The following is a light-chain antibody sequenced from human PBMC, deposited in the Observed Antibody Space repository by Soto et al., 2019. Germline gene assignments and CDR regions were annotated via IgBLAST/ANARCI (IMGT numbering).Light chain of an antibody. CDR2: GAS. CDR3: QQYGISPWT. Sequence: EIVLTQSPGTLSLSPGEIATLSCRASQSVSITYLAWYQQKPGQAPRLLIYGASSRATGIPDRFSGSGSGTDVTLTISRLEPEDFAVYYCQQYGISPWTFGQGNNVEIK. CDR1: QSVSITY. V-gene: IGKV3-20*01. J-gene: IGKJ1*01.